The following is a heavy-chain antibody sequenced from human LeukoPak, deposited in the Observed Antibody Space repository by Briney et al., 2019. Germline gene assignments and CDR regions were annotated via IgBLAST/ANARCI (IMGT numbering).Heavy chain of an antibody. CDR2: ISSSSSYI. Sequence: GGSLRLSCAASGFTFSSYSMNWVRQAPGKGLEWVSSISSSSSYIYYAASVKGRFTISRDNAKNSLYLQMNSLRAEDTAVYYCARSGSLFFDYWGQGTLVTVSS. V-gene: IGHV3-21*01. CDR3: ARSGSLFFDY. J-gene: IGHJ4*02. CDR1: GFTFSSYS. D-gene: IGHD1-26*01.